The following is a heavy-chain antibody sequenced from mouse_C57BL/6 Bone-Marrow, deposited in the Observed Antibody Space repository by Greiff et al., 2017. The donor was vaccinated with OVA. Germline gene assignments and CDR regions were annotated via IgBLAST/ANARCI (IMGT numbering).Heavy chain of an antibody. J-gene: IGHJ3*01. Sequence: QVQLKESGAELARPGASVKLSCKASGYTFTSYGISWVKQRTGQGLEWIGEIYPRSGNTYYNEKFKGKATLTADKSSSTAYMELRSLTSEDSAVYFCARAGVTMITPWFAYWGQGTLVTVSA. CDR3: ARAGVTMITPWFAY. CDR1: GYTFTSYG. V-gene: IGHV1-81*01. CDR2: IYPRSGNT. D-gene: IGHD2-4*01.